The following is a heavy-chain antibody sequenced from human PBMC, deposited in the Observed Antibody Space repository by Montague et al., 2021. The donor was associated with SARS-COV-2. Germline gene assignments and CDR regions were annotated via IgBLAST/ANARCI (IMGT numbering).Heavy chain of an antibody. J-gene: IGHJ4*02. V-gene: IGHV3-7*01. CDR2: INQDETAK. D-gene: IGHD3/OR15-3a*01. CDR3: ARSPRGSGTGWLDY. Sequence: SRRLSLSASGFTSGDYQMTWVRQAPGKGLQWVANINQDETAKTYVDSVKGRFTISRDNAKNSLILQMNSLKDEDTAVYYCARSPRGSGTGWLDYWGQGTLVTVSS. CDR1: GFTSGDYQ.